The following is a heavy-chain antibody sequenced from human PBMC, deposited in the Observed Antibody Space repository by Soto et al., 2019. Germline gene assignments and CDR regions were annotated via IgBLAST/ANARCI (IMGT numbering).Heavy chain of an antibody. Sequence: SETLSLTCTVYGGSISRGAYYWSWIRQHPGKGLEWIGYISYSGSTNYNPSLKSRLSMSVDTSKNQFSLKLSTVTAADTAVYFCARHGGGANSNYYYGMDVWGLGTTVTVSS. D-gene: IGHD3-16*01. CDR1: GGSISRGAYY. J-gene: IGHJ6*02. V-gene: IGHV4-31*03. CDR3: ARHGGGANSNYYYGMDV. CDR2: ISYSGST.